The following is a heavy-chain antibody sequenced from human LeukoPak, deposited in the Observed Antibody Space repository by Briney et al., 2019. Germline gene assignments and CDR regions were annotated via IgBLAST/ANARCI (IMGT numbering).Heavy chain of an antibody. J-gene: IGHJ4*02. CDR1: GFTFTNCA. CDR3: AKGRDSTSCYDN. D-gene: IGHD2-2*01. V-gene: IGHV3-23*01. Sequence: GGSLRLSCAASGFTFTNCAMSWVRQAPGKGLEWVSAISGSGGGTYYADSVKGRFTISRDNSKYMLFLQMNSLRAEDTAVYYCAKGRDSTSCYDNWGQGTLVTVSS. CDR2: ISGSGGGT.